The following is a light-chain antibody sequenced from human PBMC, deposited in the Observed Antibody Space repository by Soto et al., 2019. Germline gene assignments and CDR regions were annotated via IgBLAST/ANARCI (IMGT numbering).Light chain of an antibody. V-gene: IGLV2-8*01. CDR1: SSDVGDYGY. Sequence: QSALTQPPSASGSPGQSVTISCTGTSSDVGDYGYVSWYQQHPGKAPKLMIYEVSKRPSGVPDRFSGSKSGNTASLTVSGLQTEDEADYYCSSYGGFNNVLFGGGTKLTVL. CDR2: EVS. CDR3: SSYGGFNNVL. J-gene: IGLJ2*01.